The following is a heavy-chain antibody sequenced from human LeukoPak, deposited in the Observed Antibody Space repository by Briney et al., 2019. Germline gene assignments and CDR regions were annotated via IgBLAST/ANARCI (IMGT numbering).Heavy chain of an antibody. CDR3: ARGTHSSSPIPLDY. J-gene: IGHJ4*02. CDR1: GGSVSTYY. CDR2: IHYSGST. V-gene: IGHV4-59*02. Sequence: SETLSLTCTVSGGSVSTYYWSWIRQTPGKGLEWIGYIHYSGSTNYNPSLNSRVTISVDTSKNQFSLKVNSVTAADTAVYYCARGTHSSSPIPLDYWGQGTLVTVSS. D-gene: IGHD6-6*01.